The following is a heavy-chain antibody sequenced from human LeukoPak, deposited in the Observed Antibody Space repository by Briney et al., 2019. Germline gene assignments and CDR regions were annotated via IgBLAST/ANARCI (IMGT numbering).Heavy chain of an antibody. CDR2: IYWNDDK. CDR3: AQLPITMVRGVIYFDY. D-gene: IGHD3-10*01. V-gene: IGHV2-5*01. Sequence: TLSLTCTVSGGSISSSGVGVGWIRQPPGKALEWLALIYWNDDKRYSPSLKSRLTITKDTSKNQVVLTMTNMDPVDTATYYCAQLPITMVRGVIYFDYWGQGTLVTVSS. CDR1: GGSISSSGVG. J-gene: IGHJ4*02.